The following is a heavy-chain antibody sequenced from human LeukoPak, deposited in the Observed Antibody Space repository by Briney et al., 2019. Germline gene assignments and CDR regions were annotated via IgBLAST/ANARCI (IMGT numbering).Heavy chain of an antibody. Sequence: PGGSLRLSCAASGFTFSRFNMNWVRQAPGKGLEWVSYISSSSSTIYYADSVKGRFTISRDNAQNTLYLQMNSLRAEDTAVYYCARAWAGVDYWGQGTLVTVSS. J-gene: IGHJ4*02. D-gene: IGHD6-19*01. CDR3: ARAWAGVDY. CDR1: GFTFSRFN. V-gene: IGHV3-48*01. CDR2: ISSSSSTI.